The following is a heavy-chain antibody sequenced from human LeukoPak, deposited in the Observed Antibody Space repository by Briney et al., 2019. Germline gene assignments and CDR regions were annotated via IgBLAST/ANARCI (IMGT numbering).Heavy chain of an antibody. D-gene: IGHD2-15*01. J-gene: IGHJ4*02. CDR3: AKDLDGHGIDY. CDR1: GFTVSSNY. CDR2: IYSGGST. Sequence: GGSLSLSCAASGFTVSSNYMSWVRQAPGKGLEWVSVIYSGGSTYYADSVKGRFTISRDNSKNTLYLQMNSLRAEDTAVYYCAKDLDGHGIDYWGQGTLVTVSS. V-gene: IGHV3-53*05.